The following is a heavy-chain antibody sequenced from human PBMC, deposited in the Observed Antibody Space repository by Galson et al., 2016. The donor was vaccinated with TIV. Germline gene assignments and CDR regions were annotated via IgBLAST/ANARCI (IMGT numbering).Heavy chain of an antibody. CDR3: AMTGYDTNYYDH. Sequence: NPSLKSRVTISVDRSKNQFSLKLGSVTAADTAIYYCAMTGYDTNYYDHWGQGTLVSVSP. V-gene: IGHV4-59*01. J-gene: IGHJ4*02. D-gene: IGHD5-12*01.